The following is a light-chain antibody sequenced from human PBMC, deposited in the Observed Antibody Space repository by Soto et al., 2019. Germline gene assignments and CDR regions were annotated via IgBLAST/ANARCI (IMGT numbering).Light chain of an antibody. V-gene: IGLV2-23*02. CDR2: EVS. CDR1: SSDVGSYNL. Sequence: QSVLTQPASVSGSPGQSITISCTGTSSDVGSYNLVSWYQQHPGKAPKLMIYEVSKRPSGVSNRFSGSKSGNTASLTISGLQAEVEADYYCCSYAGSSTWVFGGGTQLTVL. J-gene: IGLJ3*02. CDR3: CSYAGSSTWV.